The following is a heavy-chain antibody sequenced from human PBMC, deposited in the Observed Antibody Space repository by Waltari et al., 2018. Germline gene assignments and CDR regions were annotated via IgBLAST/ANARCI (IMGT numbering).Heavy chain of an antibody. CDR2: FDPEDGET. CDR3: ATDLRSYDSEYWFDP. V-gene: IGHV1-24*01. D-gene: IGHD3-3*01. J-gene: IGHJ5*02. Sequence: QVQLVQSGAEVKKPGASVTVPCKVSGYTLTELSMHWVRPAPGKGLEWMGGFDPEDGETIYAQKFQGRVTMTEDTSTDTAYMELSSLRSEDTAVYYCATDLRSYDSEYWFDPWGQGTLVTVSS. CDR1: GYTLTELS.